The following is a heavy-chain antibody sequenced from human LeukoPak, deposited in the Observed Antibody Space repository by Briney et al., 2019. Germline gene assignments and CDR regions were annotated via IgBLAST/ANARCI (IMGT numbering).Heavy chain of an antibody. D-gene: IGHD1-26*01. Sequence: ASVKVSCKASGYTFTSYYMHWVRQAPGQGLEWMGIINPSGGSTSYAQKFQGGVTMTRDTSTSTVYMELSSLRSEDTAVYYCATSLVGATLDYWGQGTLVTVSS. CDR2: INPSGGST. V-gene: IGHV1-46*01. J-gene: IGHJ4*02. CDR1: GYTFTSYY. CDR3: ATSLVGATLDY.